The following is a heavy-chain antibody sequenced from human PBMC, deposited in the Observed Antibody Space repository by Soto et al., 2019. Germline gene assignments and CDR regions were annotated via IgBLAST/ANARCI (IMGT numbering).Heavy chain of an antibody. CDR2: INAGNGNT. D-gene: IGHD3-22*01. CDR3: ARDGTNYYDSIGYYYVLY. CDR1: GYTFTSYA. V-gene: IGHV1-3*01. J-gene: IGHJ4*02. Sequence: ASVKVSCKASGYTFTSYAMHWVRQAPGQRLEWMGWINAGNGNTKYSQKFQGRVTITRDTSASTAYMELSSLRSEDTAVYYCARDGTNYYDSIGYYYVLYWGQGTLVTVSS.